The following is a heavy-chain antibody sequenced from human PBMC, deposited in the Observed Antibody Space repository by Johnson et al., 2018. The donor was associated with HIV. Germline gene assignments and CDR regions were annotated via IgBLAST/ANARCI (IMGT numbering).Heavy chain of an antibody. CDR1: GSTFDDYA. Sequence: VQLVESGGGVVRPGGSLRLSCAASGSTFDDYAMSWVRQAPGKGLEWVSAISGSGVSTYSAYSVRGRFTTSRDNSKNTLSLQMNSLRAGDTAVYYCARDGGFVGAFDIWGQGTMVTVSS. CDR2: ISGSGVST. J-gene: IGHJ3*02. CDR3: ARDGGFVGAFDI. D-gene: IGHD3-16*01. V-gene: IGHV3-23*04.